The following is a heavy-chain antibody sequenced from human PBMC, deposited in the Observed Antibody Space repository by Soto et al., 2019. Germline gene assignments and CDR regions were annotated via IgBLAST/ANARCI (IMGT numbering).Heavy chain of an antibody. CDR2: IYHSGST. J-gene: IGHJ4*02. Sequence: QVRLQESGPGLVKPSGTLSLTCAVSGGSISSNNWWSWVRQPPGKGLEWIGEIYHSGSTNYKPSLKSRVTLSVDKSKNQFSLKLSSVTAAATAVYYCARGGGLYYYDSSGYFDYWGQGTLVTVSS. V-gene: IGHV4-4*02. D-gene: IGHD3-22*01. CDR3: ARGGGLYYYDSSGYFDY. CDR1: GGSISSNNW.